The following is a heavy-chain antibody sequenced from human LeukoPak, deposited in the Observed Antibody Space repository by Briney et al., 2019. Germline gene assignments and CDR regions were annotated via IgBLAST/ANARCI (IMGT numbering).Heavy chain of an antibody. CDR2: ISAYNGNT. D-gene: IGHD3-9*01. CDR3: ARDQTGYLDWFDP. V-gene: IGHV1-18*01. CDR1: GYTFTSYG. Sequence: ASVKVSCKASGYTFTSYGISWVRQAPGQGLEWMGWISAYNGNTNYAQKLQGRVTMTTDTSTRTAYMELRSLRSDDTAVYYCARDQTGYLDWFDPWGQGTLVSVSS. J-gene: IGHJ5*02.